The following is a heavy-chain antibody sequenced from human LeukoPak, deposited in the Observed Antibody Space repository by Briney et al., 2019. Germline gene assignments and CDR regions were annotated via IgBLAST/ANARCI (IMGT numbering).Heavy chain of an antibody. CDR3: AKDLREWYYDPNGNYFFYGMDV. J-gene: IGHJ6*02. Sequence: GGSLRLSCAASGFTFRKHYMSWIRQAPGRGPEWVAYIGARGSTRYYRDSVNGRFTISRDNAKNSLHLQMNSLTAEDTAVYYCAKDLREWYYDPNGNYFFYGMDVWGQGTTVVVSS. V-gene: IGHV3-11*01. D-gene: IGHD3-22*01. CDR2: IGARGSTR. CDR1: GFTFRKHY.